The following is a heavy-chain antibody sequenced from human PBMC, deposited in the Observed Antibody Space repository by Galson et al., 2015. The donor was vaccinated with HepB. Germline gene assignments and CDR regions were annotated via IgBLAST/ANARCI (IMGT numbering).Heavy chain of an antibody. V-gene: IGHV3-7*01. CDR2: IKQDGTEK. Sequence: SLRLSCAASGFTFSSYFMSWVRQAPGKGLECVANIKQDGTEKYYVDSVKGRFTISRDNAKNSLYLQMNSLRAEDTAVYYCARDEGGINCYCYYRDVWGKGTPVTVSS. D-gene: IGHD3-16*01. CDR1: GFTFSSYF. J-gene: IGHJ6*03. CDR3: ARDEGGINCYCYYRDV.